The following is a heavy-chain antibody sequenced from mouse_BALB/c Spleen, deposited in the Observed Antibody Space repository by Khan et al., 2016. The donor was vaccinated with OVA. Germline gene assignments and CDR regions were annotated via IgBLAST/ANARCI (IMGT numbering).Heavy chain of an antibody. J-gene: IGHJ2*01. V-gene: IGHV3-2*02. CDR1: GYSITSDYA. Sequence: EVQLQASGPGLVKPSQSLSLTCTVTGYSITSDYAWNWSGQLPGNKLEWMGEISYSGSPSYNPSLKSRISTTQDTSKNQIFLQLNSVTTEDTDTYYCARAVYFDSWCQGTTLPVPS. CDR3: ARAVYFDS. CDR2: ISYSGSP.